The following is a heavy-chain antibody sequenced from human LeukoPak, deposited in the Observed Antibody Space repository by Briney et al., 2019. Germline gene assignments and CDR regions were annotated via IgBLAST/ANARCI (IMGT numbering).Heavy chain of an antibody. CDR1: GFTFSSYA. D-gene: IGHD3-22*01. J-gene: IGHJ5*02. V-gene: IGHV3-23*01. CDR2: VSGSGTTT. CDR3: AKGDDSSGRNWFDP. Sequence: GGSLRLSCAASGFTFSSYAMSWVRQAPGKGLEWVSAVSGSGTTTHDADSVEGRFSSSRDNSKNTLFLHMNSLRVDDTAVYYCAKGDDSSGRNWFDPWGQGTQVTVSS.